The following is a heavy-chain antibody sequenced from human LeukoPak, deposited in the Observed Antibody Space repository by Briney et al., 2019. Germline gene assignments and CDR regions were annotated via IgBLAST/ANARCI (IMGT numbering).Heavy chain of an antibody. CDR3: ARGYSSGKGNAFDI. J-gene: IGHJ3*02. D-gene: IGHD6-19*01. Sequence: PGGSLRLSCAASGFSVSSNYMSWVRQAPGKGLEWVSVIYSGGGTYYADFVKGRFTISSANSKNTLYLQMNSLRAEDTAVYYCARGYSSGKGNAFDIWGQGTMVTVSS. V-gene: IGHV3-53*01. CDR1: GFSVSSNY. CDR2: IYSGGGT.